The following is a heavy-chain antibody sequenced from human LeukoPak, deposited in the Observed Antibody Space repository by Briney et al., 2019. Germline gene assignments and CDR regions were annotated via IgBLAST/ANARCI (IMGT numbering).Heavy chain of an antibody. J-gene: IGHJ5*02. V-gene: IGHV1-69*06. CDR2: XXXIFATA. CDR3: ARADIVVVPAAMPFGWFDP. CDR1: GXTFSSYA. D-gene: IGHD2-2*01. Sequence: GXTFSSYAISWVRQAPGQGLEWMGGXXXIFATANYAQKFQGRVTITADKSTSTAYMELSSLRSEDTAVYYCARADIVVVPAAMPFGWFDPWGQGTLVTVSS.